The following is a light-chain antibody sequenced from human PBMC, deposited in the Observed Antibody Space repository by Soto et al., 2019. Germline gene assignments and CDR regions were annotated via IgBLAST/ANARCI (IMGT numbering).Light chain of an antibody. J-gene: IGLJ3*02. CDR2: KTD. V-gene: IGLV1-44*01. CDR1: HSNIGTKA. CDR3: ASWDDSLNGVV. Sequence: HSVLTQPPSASGTPGQRVTISCSGSHSNIGTKAVKWFQQVPGAAPKSLIYKTDQRPSGVPDRFSGSKSGTSASLAISGLQPEDEADYYCASWDDSLNGVVFGGGTKLTVL.